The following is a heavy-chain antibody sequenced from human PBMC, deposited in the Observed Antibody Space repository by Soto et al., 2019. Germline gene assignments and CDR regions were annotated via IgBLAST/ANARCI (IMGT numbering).Heavy chain of an antibody. CDR1: GGSISVSGYS. J-gene: IGHJ5*02. CDR3: ARHRVAMTDTPEGWFDP. Sequence: PSETLSLTCTVSGGSISVSGYSWGWIRQPPGKGLEYIGIIYYSGNTYYNPSLRSRVTISVDTSKNQFSLRLSSVTAADTAVYHCARHRVAMTDTPEGWFDPWGQGTLVTVS. CDR2: IYYSGNT. D-gene: IGHD6-19*01. V-gene: IGHV4-39*01.